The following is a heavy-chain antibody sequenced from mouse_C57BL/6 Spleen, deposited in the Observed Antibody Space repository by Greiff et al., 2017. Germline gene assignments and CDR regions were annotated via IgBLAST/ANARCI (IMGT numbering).Heavy chain of an antibody. CDR1: GYAFSSSW. V-gene: IGHV1-82*01. Sequence: VQLQQSGPELVKPGASVKISCKASGYAFSSSWMNWVKQRPGKGLEWIGRIYPGDGDTNYNGKFKVKATLTAAKSSSTAYMQLSSLTSEDSAVYFCANSNYVNYAMDYWGQGTSVTVSS. CDR3: ANSNYVNYAMDY. J-gene: IGHJ4*01. CDR2: IYPGDGDT. D-gene: IGHD2-5*01.